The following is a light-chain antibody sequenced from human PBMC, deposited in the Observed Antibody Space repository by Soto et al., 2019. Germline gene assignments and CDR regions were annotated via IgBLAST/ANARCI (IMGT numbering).Light chain of an antibody. CDR3: SSYTSITALV. V-gene: IGLV2-14*01. Sequence: QSALTQPASVSGSPGQSITISCTGTSSDVGGYNSVSWYQQHPGKVPKIMIYDVSIRPSGVPDRFSGSKSGNTASLTISGLQAEDDSDYYCSSYTSITALVFGTGTKVTFL. CDR2: DVS. CDR1: SSDVGGYNS. J-gene: IGLJ1*01.